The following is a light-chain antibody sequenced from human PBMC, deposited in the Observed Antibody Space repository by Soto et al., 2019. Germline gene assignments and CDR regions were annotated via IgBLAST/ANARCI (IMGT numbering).Light chain of an antibody. J-gene: IGLJ1*01. Sequence: QSVLTQPPSASGSPGQSVTISCTGSSSDVGGYHYVSWYQQHPGKAPKLIIYEVNERPSGVPDRFSGSKSGNTASLTVSGLQDEDEADYYCSSYAGSDNLYVFGTGTKLTVL. V-gene: IGLV2-8*01. CDR1: SSDVGGYHY. CDR2: EVN. CDR3: SSYAGSDNLYV.